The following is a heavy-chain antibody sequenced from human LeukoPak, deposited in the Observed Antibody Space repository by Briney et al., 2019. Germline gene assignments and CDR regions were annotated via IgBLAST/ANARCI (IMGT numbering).Heavy chain of an antibody. Sequence: SGTLSLTCTVSGDSLSSYYWSWIRQPPGKGLEWIGYIYYSGSTNYNPSLKSRVTISVDTSKNQFSLKLSSVTAADTPVYYCAGSITMVRVDYWGQGTLVTVSS. CDR3: AGSITMVRVDY. CDR2: IYYSGST. CDR1: GDSLSSYY. D-gene: IGHD3-10*01. J-gene: IGHJ4*02. V-gene: IGHV4-59*01.